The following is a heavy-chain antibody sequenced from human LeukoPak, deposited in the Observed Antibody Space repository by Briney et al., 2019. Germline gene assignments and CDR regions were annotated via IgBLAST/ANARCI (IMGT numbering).Heavy chain of an antibody. V-gene: IGHV3-21*01. J-gene: IGHJ4*02. CDR2: IGGSGTSM. D-gene: IGHD2-2*01. CDR3: AREARDQSFDY. CDR1: GFTFSTYS. Sequence: GGSLRLSCVASGFTFSTYSMNWVRQAPGKGLEWVSAIGGSGTSMYYADSVKGRFTISRDNAKNSLYLQMSSLRAEDTALYYCAREARDQSFDYWGQGTLVTVSS.